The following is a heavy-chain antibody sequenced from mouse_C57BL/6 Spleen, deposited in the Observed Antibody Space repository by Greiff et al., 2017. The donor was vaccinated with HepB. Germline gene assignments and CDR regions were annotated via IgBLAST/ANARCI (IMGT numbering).Heavy chain of an antibody. D-gene: IGHD2-1*01. CDR2: IYPSDSET. CDR1: GYTFTSYW. J-gene: IGHJ2*01. Sequence: QVQLQQSGAELVRPGSSVKLSCKASGYTFTSYWMDWVKQRPGQGLEWIGNIYPSDSETHYNQKFKDKATLTVDKSSSTAYMQLSSLTSEDSAVYYCARSYGNLYYFDYWGQGTTLTVSS. CDR3: ARSYGNLYYFDY. V-gene: IGHV1-61*01.